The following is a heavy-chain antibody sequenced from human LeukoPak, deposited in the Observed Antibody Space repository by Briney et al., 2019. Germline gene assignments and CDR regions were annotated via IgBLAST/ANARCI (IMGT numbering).Heavy chain of an antibody. V-gene: IGHV1-69*01. CDR3: ATAYDSSGAFDI. CDR2: IIPIFGTA. D-gene: IGHD5-12*01. J-gene: IGHJ3*02. CDR1: GGTFSSYA. Sequence: SVKVSCEASGGTFSSYAISWVRQAPGQGLEWMGGIIPIFGTANYAQKFQGRVTITADESTSTAYMELSSLRSEDTAVYYCATAYDSSGAFDIWGQGTMVTVSS.